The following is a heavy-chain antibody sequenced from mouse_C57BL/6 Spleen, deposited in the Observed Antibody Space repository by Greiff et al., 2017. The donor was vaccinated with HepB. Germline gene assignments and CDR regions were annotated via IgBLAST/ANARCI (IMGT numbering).Heavy chain of an antibody. CDR3: AGTGPYAMDY. CDR1: GYTFTDYY. V-gene: IGHV1-76*01. D-gene: IGHD2-14*01. Sequence: VQLQQSGAELVRPGASVKLSCKASGYTFTDYYINWVKQRPGQGLEWIARIYPGSGNTYYNEKFKGKATLTAEKSSSTAYMQLSSLTSEDSAVYFCAGTGPYAMDYWGQGTSVTVSS. J-gene: IGHJ4*01. CDR2: IYPGSGNT.